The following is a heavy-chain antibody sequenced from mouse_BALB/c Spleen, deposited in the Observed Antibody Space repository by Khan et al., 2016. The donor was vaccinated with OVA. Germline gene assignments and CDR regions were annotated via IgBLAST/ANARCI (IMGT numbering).Heavy chain of an antibody. Sequence: QVQLKQSGAELVRPGASVKLSCKASGYTFTSYWINWVRQRPGQGLEWIGNIYPSDSYTNYNQKFKDKATLTVDKSSSTANVQLSSATSEDSAVVCCTRGDPRNFDYWGQGTTVTVSA. J-gene: IGHJ2*01. CDR1: GYTFTSYW. CDR2: IYPSDSYT. CDR3: TRGDPRNFDY. V-gene: IGHV1-69*02. D-gene: IGHD2-13*01.